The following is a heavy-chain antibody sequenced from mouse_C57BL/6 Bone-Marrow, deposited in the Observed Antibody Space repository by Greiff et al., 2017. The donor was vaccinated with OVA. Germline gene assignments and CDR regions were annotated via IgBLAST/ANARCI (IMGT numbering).Heavy chain of an antibody. Sequence: EVQLVESGPELVKPGDSVKISCKASGYSFTGYFMNWVMQSHGKSLEWIGRINPYNGDTFYNQKFKGKATLTVDKSSSTAHMELRSLTSEDSAVYYCARVRDGNSFYFDYWGQGTTLTVSS. D-gene: IGHD2-1*01. CDR1: GYSFTGYF. V-gene: IGHV1-20*01. CDR2: INPYNGDT. J-gene: IGHJ2*01. CDR3: ARVRDGNSFYFDY.